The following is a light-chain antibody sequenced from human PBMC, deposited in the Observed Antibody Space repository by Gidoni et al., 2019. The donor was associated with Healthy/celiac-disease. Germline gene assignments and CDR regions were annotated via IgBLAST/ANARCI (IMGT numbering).Light chain of an antibody. CDR2: DAS. J-gene: IGKJ4*01. Sequence: EIVLTQSPATLSLSPGERATLFCRASQSVSTYIAWYQQKPGQAPRLLIDDASNRATGIPTRFGGSGSGTDFTLTISSLEPEDFAVYFCQQRGTWPPVTFGGGTKVEIK. CDR3: QQRGTWPPVT. CDR1: QSVSTY. V-gene: IGKV3-11*01.